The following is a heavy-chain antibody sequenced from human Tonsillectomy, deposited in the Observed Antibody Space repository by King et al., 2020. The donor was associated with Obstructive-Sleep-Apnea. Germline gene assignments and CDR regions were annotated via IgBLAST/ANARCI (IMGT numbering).Heavy chain of an antibody. J-gene: IGHJ5*02. CDR3: AKARTAPPYCTGATPCCAIGAWFDP. Sequence: VQLVESGGRLVQPGRSLRLSCEASGFTFDDYAMHWVRQPPGKSLEWVSGISYNSASVAYADSVKGRFTISRDNANNSLYLEMSSLRPEHTALYFCAKARTAPPYCTGATPCCAIGAWFDPWGQGTLVTVSS. D-gene: IGHD2-8*02. CDR1: GFTFDDYA. V-gene: IGHV3-9*01. CDR2: ISYNSASV.